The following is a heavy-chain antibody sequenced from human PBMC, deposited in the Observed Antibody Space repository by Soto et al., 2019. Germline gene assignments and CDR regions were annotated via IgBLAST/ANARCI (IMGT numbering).Heavy chain of an antibody. Sequence: HPGGSLRLSCAASGFTFSSYAMSWVRQAPGKGLEWVSAISGSGGSTYYADSVKGRFTISRDNSKNTLYLQMNSLRAEDTAVYYCAKDRGYSGYETSIDYWGQGTLVTVSS. V-gene: IGHV3-23*01. CDR3: AKDRGYSGYETSIDY. D-gene: IGHD5-12*01. CDR2: ISGSGGST. J-gene: IGHJ4*02. CDR1: GFTFSSYA.